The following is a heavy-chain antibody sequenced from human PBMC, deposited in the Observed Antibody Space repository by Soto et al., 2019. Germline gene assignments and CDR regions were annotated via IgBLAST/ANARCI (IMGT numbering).Heavy chain of an antibody. CDR1: GYTFTSYY. Sequence: SVKVSCKASGYTFTSYYMHWVRQAPGQGLEWMGIINPSGGSTSYARKFQGRVTMTRDTSTSTVYMELSSLRSEDTAVYNCARGYCSGGSCPPQSRFDPWGQGTLVTVSS. V-gene: IGHV1-46*01. CDR3: ARGYCSGGSCPPQSRFDP. D-gene: IGHD2-15*01. CDR2: INPSGGST. J-gene: IGHJ5*02.